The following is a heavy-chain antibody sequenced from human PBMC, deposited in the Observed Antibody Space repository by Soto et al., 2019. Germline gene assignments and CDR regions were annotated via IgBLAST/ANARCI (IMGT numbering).Heavy chain of an antibody. Sequence: QVKLVQSGAEVRKPGSSVKVSCETSGATLSNYIIGWVRQAPGQGLEWMGRIIPILGIPNFSQSFQDRLTITADRSTSTIYMELSRLRSEDTAIYFCARGGVVDYGDYNTWGQGTLVTVSS. V-gene: IGHV1-69*02. CDR3: ARGGVVDYGDYNT. D-gene: IGHD4-17*01. CDR1: GATLSNYI. J-gene: IGHJ5*02. CDR2: IIPILGIP.